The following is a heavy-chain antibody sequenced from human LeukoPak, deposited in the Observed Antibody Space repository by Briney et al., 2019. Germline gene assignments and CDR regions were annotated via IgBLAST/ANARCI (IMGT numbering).Heavy chain of an antibody. Sequence: ASVKVSCRASGYTFTSYDINWVRQATGQGLEWMGWMNPNSGNTGYAQKFRGRVTMTRNTSISTAYMELSSLRSEDTAVYYCARVGYDYVWGSYRPDYWGQGTLVTVSS. D-gene: IGHD3-16*02. CDR3: ARVGYDYVWGSYRPDY. V-gene: IGHV1-8*01. CDR1: GYTFTSYD. CDR2: MNPNSGNT. J-gene: IGHJ4*02.